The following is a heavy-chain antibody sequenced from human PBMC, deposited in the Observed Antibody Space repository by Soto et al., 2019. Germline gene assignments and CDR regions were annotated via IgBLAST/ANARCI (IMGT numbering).Heavy chain of an antibody. V-gene: IGHV4-61*01. Sequence: QVQLQESGPGLVKPSETLSLTCTVSGGSVSSGSYYWSWIRQPPGKGLAWIGYIYYSGSTNYNPSLKSRVTISVDTSKNQFSLKLSSVTAADTAVYYCARGVVIGLLDYWGQGTLVTVSS. CDR1: GGSVSSGSYY. D-gene: IGHD3-3*01. CDR3: ARGVVIGLLDY. CDR2: IYYSGST. J-gene: IGHJ4*02.